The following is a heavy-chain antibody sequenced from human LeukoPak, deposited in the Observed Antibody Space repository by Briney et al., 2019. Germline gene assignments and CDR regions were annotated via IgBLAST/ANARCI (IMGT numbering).Heavy chain of an antibody. CDR2: ISYDGSNK. D-gene: IGHD2-21*01. J-gene: IGHJ4*02. V-gene: IGHV3-30*04. CDR3: ARANLLYYFDY. Sequence: GGSLRLSCAASGFTFSSYAMHWVRQAPGKGLEWVAVISYDGSNKYYADSVKGRFTISRDNSKNTLYLQMNSLRAEDTAVYYCARANLLYYFDYWGQGTLVTVS. CDR1: GFTFSSYA.